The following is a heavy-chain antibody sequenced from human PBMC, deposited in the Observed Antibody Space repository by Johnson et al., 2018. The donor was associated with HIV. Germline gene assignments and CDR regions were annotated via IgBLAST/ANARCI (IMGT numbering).Heavy chain of an antibody. D-gene: IGHD6-13*01. J-gene: IGHJ3*02. CDR1: GLSFSSYG. Sequence: QVQLVESGGGVVQPGRSVRLSCAASGLSFSSYGMEWVRQAPGKGLEWVAVIWSDGSNKHYADSVKGRFTISRDNAKNSLYLQMNSLRAEDTAVYYCAREGEGYSSSWYDAFDIWGQGTMVTVSS. CDR3: AREGEGYSSSWYDAFDI. V-gene: IGHV3-33*01. CDR2: IWSDGSNK.